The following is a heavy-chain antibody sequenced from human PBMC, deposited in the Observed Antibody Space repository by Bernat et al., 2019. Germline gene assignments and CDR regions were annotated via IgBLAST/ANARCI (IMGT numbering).Heavy chain of an antibody. Sequence: QVQLQESGPGLVKPSETLSLTCTVSAGSISSNNYFWGWIREPPGKGLEWMGSVYSSGSTYYNPSLKGRVTISVDTSKNQFSLKLSSVTAADTAVYYCAPPWRATYYYGSSGYYGWDAFDRWGQGTMVTVSS. CDR2: VYSSGST. V-gene: IGHV4-39*01. D-gene: IGHD3-22*01. CDR3: APPWRATYYYGSSGYYGWDAFDR. CDR1: AGSISSNNYF. J-gene: IGHJ3*01.